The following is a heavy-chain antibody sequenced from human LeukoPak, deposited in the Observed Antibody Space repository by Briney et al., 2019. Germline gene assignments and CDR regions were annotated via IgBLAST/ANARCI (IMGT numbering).Heavy chain of an antibody. Sequence: GASVKVSCKASGYTFTGHYIDWVRQAPGQGLEWMGWISANSGGTNYAQKFQGRVTLTRDTSISTAYMELSRLRSDDTAVIYCARVEVYSGKEGAFDIWGQGTMVTVSS. J-gene: IGHJ3*02. V-gene: IGHV1-2*02. CDR1: GYTFTGHY. CDR3: ARVEVYSGKEGAFDI. CDR2: ISANSGGT. D-gene: IGHD5-12*01.